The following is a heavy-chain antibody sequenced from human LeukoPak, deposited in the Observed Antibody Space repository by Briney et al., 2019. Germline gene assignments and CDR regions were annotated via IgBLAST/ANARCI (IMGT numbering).Heavy chain of an antibody. Sequence: PGGSLRLSCAASGFIFDDYGMSWVRQAPGKGLEWVSSINWSGGSTGYADSVKGRLTISRDKAKNSLYLQMSSLRAEDTALYYCARAARYGGYHFDYWGQGTLVTVSS. CDR2: INWSGGST. D-gene: IGHD5-12*01. CDR3: ARAARYGGYHFDY. CDR1: GFIFDDYG. J-gene: IGHJ4*02. V-gene: IGHV3-20*04.